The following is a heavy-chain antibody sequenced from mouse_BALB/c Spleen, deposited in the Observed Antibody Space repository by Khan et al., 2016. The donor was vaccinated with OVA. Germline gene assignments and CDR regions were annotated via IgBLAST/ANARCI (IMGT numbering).Heavy chain of an antibody. CDR2: IFPGSGST. CDR1: GYTFTDYV. Sequence: QVQLQQSGPELVKPGASVTMSCKASGYTFTDYVINRVHQRTGQGLEWIGDIFPGSGSTYYNENFKGKAKLTADKSSNTVYMQLSSLTFEDSAVYFCARGGYSVFAYWGQGTLVTVSA. J-gene: IGHJ3*01. V-gene: IGHV1-77*01. D-gene: IGHD3-1*01. CDR3: ARGGYSVFAY.